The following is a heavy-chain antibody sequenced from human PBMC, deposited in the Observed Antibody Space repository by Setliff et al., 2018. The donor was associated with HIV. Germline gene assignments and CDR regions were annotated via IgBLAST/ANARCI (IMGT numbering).Heavy chain of an antibody. D-gene: IGHD3-3*01. CDR2: GYTKTDGGTT. CDR3: TTDVTYYNFWSGYSHFDC. Sequence: PGESLKISCAASGFSFSNAWMDWVRQAPGKGLEWVGRGYTKTDGGTTDYAAPVKGRFTMSRDDSKNTMYLQMNSLKTEDTAVYYCTTDVTYYNFWSGYSHFDCWGQGTLVTVSS. V-gene: IGHV3-15*07. CDR1: GFSFSNAW. J-gene: IGHJ4*02.